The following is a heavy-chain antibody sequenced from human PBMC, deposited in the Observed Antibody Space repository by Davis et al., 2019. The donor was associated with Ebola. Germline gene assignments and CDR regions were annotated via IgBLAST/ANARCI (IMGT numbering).Heavy chain of an antibody. CDR3: ARAGATYWKD. V-gene: IGHV3-7*01. D-gene: IGHD1-1*01. J-gene: IGHJ4*02. CDR1: GFIFSSYW. Sequence: GESLKISCAASGFIFSSYWMSWVRQAPGKGLEWVANINQDESETYYGDSVKGRFTISRDNAKNSLYLQMNSLRAEDTAVYYCARAGATYWKDWGQGTLVTVSS. CDR2: INQDESET.